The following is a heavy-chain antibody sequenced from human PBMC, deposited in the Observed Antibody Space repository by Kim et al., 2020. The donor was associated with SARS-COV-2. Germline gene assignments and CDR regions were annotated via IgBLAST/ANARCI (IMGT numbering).Heavy chain of an antibody. D-gene: IGHD2-2*01. J-gene: IGHJ5*02. CDR3: ARGRVVVPGATGGFWFDP. Sequence: SETLSLTCAVYGGSFSGYYWSWIRQPPGTGLEWIGEINHSGSTNYNPSLKGRFTISIDTSKNQFSLKLSSLTAADTAVYYCARGRVVVPGATGGFWFDPWRQGTLVTVSS. CDR1: GGSFSGYY. V-gene: IGHV4-34*01. CDR2: INHSGST.